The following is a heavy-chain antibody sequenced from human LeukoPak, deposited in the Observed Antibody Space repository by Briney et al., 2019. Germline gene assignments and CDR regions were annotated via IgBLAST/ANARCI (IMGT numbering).Heavy chain of an antibody. Sequence: SETLSLTCTLSGGSISSYYGIWIRDPPGKGREWIGYIYYSGSTNYHPSLKRRVTISVDTPKNQFSLKLSSVTAADTAVYYCARADYYYYGMDVWGQGTTVTVSS. CDR3: ARADYYYYGMDV. J-gene: IGHJ6*02. V-gene: IGHV4-59*01. CDR2: IYYSGST. CDR1: GGSISSYY.